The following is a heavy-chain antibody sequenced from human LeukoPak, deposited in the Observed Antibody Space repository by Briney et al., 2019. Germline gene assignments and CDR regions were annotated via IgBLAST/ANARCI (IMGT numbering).Heavy chain of an antibody. CDR3: ASKLKFLDY. Sequence: SETLSLTCTVSGGSISSYDHYWDWIRQPPGKGLEWIGSIYYSGRTYYNQSLPGRVTVSLDTSRNQFSLKLSSVTAADTAVYYCASKLKFLDYWGQGTLVTVSS. J-gene: IGHJ4*02. CDR2: IYYSGRT. CDR1: GGSISSYDHY. V-gene: IGHV4-39*01.